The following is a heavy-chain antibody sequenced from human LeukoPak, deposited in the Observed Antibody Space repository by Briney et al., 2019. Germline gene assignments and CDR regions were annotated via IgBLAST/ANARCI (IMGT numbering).Heavy chain of an antibody. J-gene: IGHJ3*02. Sequence: PSGTLSLTCTVSGGSISTYYWSWIRQSPGKGLEWIGAVYYSGRTNYSPPLKRRFRLSFDTSKTQFSLELSSVTAADTAVYYCAVNSTTHTFDIWGQGTMVTVSS. V-gene: IGHV4-59*08. CDR3: AVNSTTHTFDI. CDR2: VYYSGRT. D-gene: IGHD5/OR15-5a*01. CDR1: GGSISTYY.